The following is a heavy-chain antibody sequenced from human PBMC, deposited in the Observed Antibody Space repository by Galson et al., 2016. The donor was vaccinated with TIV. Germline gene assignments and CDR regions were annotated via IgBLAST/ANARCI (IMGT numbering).Heavy chain of an antibody. CDR3: ATNWGVKHNDF. Sequence: QSGAEVKKPGESLKISCKASGYTFINFGVTWVRQAPGQGLQWMGWISSYNDHIKYAQGFHGRVTMTTDTSTSTAYMELRSLKSDDTAIYYCATNWGVKHNDFWGQGTLVTVSS. CDR1: GYTFINFG. CDR2: ISSYNDHI. V-gene: IGHV1-18*01. J-gene: IGHJ4*02. D-gene: IGHD3-16*01.